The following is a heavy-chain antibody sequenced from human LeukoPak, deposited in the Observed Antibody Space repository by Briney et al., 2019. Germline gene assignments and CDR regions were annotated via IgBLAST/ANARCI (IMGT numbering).Heavy chain of an antibody. CDR3: ARTREEWQVLDY. D-gene: IGHD6-19*01. Sequence: PGRSLRLSCAASGLSFGSYGMHWVRQAPGKGLEWVAVISHEGSSQYYADSVQGRFIISRDNSKNVVYLQINSLRVEDTAVYYCARTREEWQVLDYWGQGTLVTVSS. CDR1: GLSFGSYG. CDR2: ISHEGSSQ. V-gene: IGHV3-30*03. J-gene: IGHJ4*02.